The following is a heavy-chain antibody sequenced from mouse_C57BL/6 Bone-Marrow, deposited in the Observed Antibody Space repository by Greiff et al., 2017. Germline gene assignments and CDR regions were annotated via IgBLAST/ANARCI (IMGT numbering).Heavy chain of an antibody. CDR3: ARWGDGPAWFAY. CDR1: GYTFTNYW. CDR2: ISPGGGYT. Sequence: VQLQQSGAELVRPGTSVKMSCKASGYTFTNYWLGWAKQRPGHGLEWIGDISPGGGYTNYNEKFKGKATLTADKSSSTAYMQFSSLTSEDSAIYYCARWGDGPAWFAYWGQGTLVTVSA. V-gene: IGHV1-63*01. J-gene: IGHJ3*01. D-gene: IGHD2-3*01.